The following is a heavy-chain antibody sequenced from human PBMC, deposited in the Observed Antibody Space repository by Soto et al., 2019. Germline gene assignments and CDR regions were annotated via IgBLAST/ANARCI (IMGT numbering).Heavy chain of an antibody. D-gene: IGHD3-10*01. V-gene: IGHV1-46*03. CDR3: CSLDYGQWY. Sequence: QVQLVQSGAEVKKPGASVKVSCKASGYTFTSHHMHWVRQVPGEGLDWMGMINPRSGGTNSPQKFQGRVTITRDTSTSTVYMELSSLRSEGTAVYYCCSLDYGQWYWGQGTLVTVSS. CDR2: INPRSGGT. J-gene: IGHJ4*02. CDR1: GYTFTSHH.